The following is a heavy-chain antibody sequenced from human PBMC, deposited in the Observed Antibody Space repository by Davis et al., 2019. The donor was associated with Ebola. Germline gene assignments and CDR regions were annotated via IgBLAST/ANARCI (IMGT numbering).Heavy chain of an antibody. Sequence: ASVKVSCKASGYTFTSYGISWVRQAPGQGLEWMGWISAYNGNTNYAQKFQGRVTITADESTSTAYMELSSLRSEDTAVYYCARGVGATVYFAIYYFDYWGQGTLVTVSS. J-gene: IGHJ4*02. CDR3: ARGVGATVYFAIYYFDY. D-gene: IGHD1-26*01. CDR1: GYTFTSYG. CDR2: ISAYNGNT. V-gene: IGHV1-18*04.